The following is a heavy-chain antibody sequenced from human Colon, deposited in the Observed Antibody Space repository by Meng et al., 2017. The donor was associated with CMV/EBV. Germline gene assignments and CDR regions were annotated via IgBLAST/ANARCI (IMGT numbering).Heavy chain of an antibody. CDR2: IYSGGGDT. Sequence: GESLKISCATSGFTFSTFAMSWVRQAPGKGLEWVSLIYSGGGDTYYADSVKGRFTISRDNAKNMLYLQMNSLRAEDTAVYYCATSRGPGGYFYGMDVWGQGTTVTVSS. CDR1: GFTFSTFA. J-gene: IGHJ6*02. V-gene: IGHV3-23*03. D-gene: IGHD1/OR15-1a*01. CDR3: ATSRGPGGYFYGMDV.